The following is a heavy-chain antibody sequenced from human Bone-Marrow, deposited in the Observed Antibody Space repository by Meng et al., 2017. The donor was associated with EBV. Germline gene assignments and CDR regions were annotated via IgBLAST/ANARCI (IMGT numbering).Heavy chain of an antibody. CDR2: LIPMSGAP. D-gene: IGHD3-10*01. V-gene: IGHV1-69*01. Sequence: QRHGEPSWVEAKTPGSLVKVSCWTSGGTFNSDAVSWGRQAPGQGLEWMGGLIPMSGAPHYAQKFQGRVTITADESTSTHYMDLSNLRSDDTAMYYCASESGRGFTPDYWGQGTLVTVSS. J-gene: IGHJ4*02. CDR3: ASESGRGFTPDY. CDR1: GGTFNSDA.